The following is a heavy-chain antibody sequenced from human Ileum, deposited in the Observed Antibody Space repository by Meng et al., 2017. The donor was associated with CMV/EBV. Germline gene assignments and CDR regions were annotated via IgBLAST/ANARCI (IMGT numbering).Heavy chain of an antibody. Sequence: QVQLPQWGAVLVKPSETLSLTCAGYGGSLRGHYCNWFRQSPGNGLQGMAEITHVGRTNSNPSLASRVTISPDTSKNQCSLKLNSLTVADSAVYYCARGLFRYPAYFDLWGQGTLVTVSS. CDR1: GGSLRGHY. J-gene: IGHJ4*02. V-gene: IGHV4-34*01. CDR2: ITHVGRT. D-gene: IGHD3-16*02. CDR3: ARGLFRYPAYFDL.